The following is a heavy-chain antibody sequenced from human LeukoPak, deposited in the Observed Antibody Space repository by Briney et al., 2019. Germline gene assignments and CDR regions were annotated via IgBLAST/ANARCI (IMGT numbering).Heavy chain of an antibody. D-gene: IGHD3-22*01. Sequence: GGSLRLSCEGSGFSLSSYSMNWVRQAPGKGLEWVSSISSSGNFIEYADSLKGRFTMSGDSAQNSVHLHMNSLRAEDTAVYYCARDRDSSGYYGFDYWGQGTLVTVSS. CDR1: GFSLSSYS. CDR2: ISSSGNFI. CDR3: ARDRDSSGYYGFDY. J-gene: IGHJ4*02. V-gene: IGHV3-21*01.